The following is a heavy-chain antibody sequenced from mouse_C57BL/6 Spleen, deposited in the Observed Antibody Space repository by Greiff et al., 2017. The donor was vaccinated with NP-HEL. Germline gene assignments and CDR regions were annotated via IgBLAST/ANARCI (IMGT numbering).Heavy chain of an antibody. D-gene: IGHD1-1*01. CDR1: GYTFTSYG. V-gene: IGHV1-81*01. J-gene: IGHJ2*01. CDR3: GLTTVVAEGY. CDR2: IYPRSGNT. Sequence: VKLMESGAELARPGASVKLSCKASGYTFTSYGISWVKQRTGQGLEWIGEIYPRSGNTYYNEKFKGKATLTADKSSSTAYMELRSLTSEDSAVYFCGLTTVVAEGYWGQGTTLTVSS.